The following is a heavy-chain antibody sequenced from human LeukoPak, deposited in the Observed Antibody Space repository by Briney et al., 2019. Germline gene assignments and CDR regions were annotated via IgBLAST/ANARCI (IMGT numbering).Heavy chain of an antibody. V-gene: IGHV1-2*02. Sequence: ASVKVSCKASGYTFTGYYMHWVRQAPGQGLEWMGWINPNSGGTNYAQKFQGRVTMTRDTSISTAYMELSRPRSDDTAVYYCARDFQADYYDSSGYYYDYWGQGTLVTVSS. J-gene: IGHJ4*02. CDR1: GYTFTGYY. CDR2: INPNSGGT. CDR3: ARDFQADYYDSSGYYYDY. D-gene: IGHD3-22*01.